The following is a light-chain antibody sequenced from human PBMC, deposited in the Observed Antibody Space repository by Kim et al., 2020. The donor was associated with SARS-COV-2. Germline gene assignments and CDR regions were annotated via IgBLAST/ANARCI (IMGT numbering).Light chain of an antibody. CDR1: QDIRND. Sequence: ASVGDTVTITSRASQDIRNDLGWYQQNPGRAPKRLIYGASSLQSGVPSRFSGSGSGTEFTLTISSLQPEDFATYFCLQHNTYPITFWQGTRLEIK. V-gene: IGKV1-17*01. CDR2: GAS. CDR3: LQHNTYPIT. J-gene: IGKJ5*01.